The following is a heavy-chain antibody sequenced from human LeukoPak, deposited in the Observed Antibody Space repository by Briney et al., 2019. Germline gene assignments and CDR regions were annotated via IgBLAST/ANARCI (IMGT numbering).Heavy chain of an antibody. J-gene: IGHJ4*02. D-gene: IGHD1-26*01. Sequence: ASAKVSCKASGYTFTRYGISWVRQAPGQGLEWMGWISGYNGNTNYAQKLQGRVSMTADTSTSTAYMELRSLRSDDTAVYYCARSGRGTYYYFDYWGQGTLVTVSS. V-gene: IGHV1-18*01. CDR2: ISGYNGNT. CDR3: ARSGRGTYYYFDY. CDR1: GYTFTRYG.